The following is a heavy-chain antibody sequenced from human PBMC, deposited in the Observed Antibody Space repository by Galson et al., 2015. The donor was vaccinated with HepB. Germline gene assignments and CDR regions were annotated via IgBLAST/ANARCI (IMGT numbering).Heavy chain of an antibody. CDR2: ISYDGSNK. V-gene: IGHV3-30*18. Sequence: SLRLSCAASGFTFSSYGMHWVRQAPGKGLEWVAVISYDGSNKYYADSVKGRFTISRDNSKNTLYLQMNSLRAEDTAVYYCAKDNTDMDTAMATYYYYGMDVWGQGTTVTVSS. J-gene: IGHJ6*02. D-gene: IGHD5-18*01. CDR3: AKDNTDMDTAMATYYYYGMDV. CDR1: GFTFSSYG.